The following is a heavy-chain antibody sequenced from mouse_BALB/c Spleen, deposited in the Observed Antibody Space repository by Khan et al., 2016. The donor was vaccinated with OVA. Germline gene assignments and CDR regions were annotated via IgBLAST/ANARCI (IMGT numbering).Heavy chain of an antibody. CDR2: INPSNDYT. CDR3: VREGAYHRSDGWVAY. D-gene: IGHD2-14*01. J-gene: IGHJ3*01. CDR1: GYTFTSYT. V-gene: IGHV1-4*01. Sequence: QVQLQQSRAELARPGASVRMSCTASGYTFTSYTIHWVRQRPGQAPEWIGHINPSNDYTNYNQNFKDKATLIVDKSSTTAYMQLSSLTSEESAVCFCVREGAYHRSDGWVAYWGQGTLVTVSA.